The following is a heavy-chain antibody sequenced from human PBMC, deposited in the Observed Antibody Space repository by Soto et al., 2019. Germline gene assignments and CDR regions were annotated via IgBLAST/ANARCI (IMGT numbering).Heavy chain of an antibody. CDR2: ISYDGSNK. CDR3: ARARFPAAIGAFDI. V-gene: IGHV3-30*09. D-gene: IGHD2-2*01. CDR1: GFTFSSYA. Sequence: GGSLRLSCAASGFTFSSYAMHWVRQAPGKGLEWVAVISYDGSNKYYADSVKGRFAISGDNSKNTLYLQMNSLRAEDTAVYYCARARFPAAIGAFDIWGQGTMVTVSS. J-gene: IGHJ3*02.